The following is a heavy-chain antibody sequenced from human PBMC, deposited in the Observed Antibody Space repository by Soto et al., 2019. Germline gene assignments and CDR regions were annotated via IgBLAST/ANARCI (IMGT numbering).Heavy chain of an antibody. V-gene: IGHV3-33*01. CDR2: IWYDGSNK. CDR3: ARDVITMVRGVQKVYYYYGMDV. CDR1: GFTFSSYG. Sequence: GSLRLSCAASGFTFSSYGMHWVRQAPGKGLKGGAVIWYDGSNKYYADSVKGRFTISRDNSKNTLYLQMNSLRAEDTAVYYCARDVITMVRGVQKVYYYYGMDVWGQGTTVTVSS. J-gene: IGHJ6*02. D-gene: IGHD3-10*01.